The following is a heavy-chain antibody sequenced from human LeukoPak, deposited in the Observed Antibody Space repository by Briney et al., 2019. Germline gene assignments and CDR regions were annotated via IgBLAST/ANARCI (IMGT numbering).Heavy chain of an antibody. V-gene: IGHV3-53*01. J-gene: IGHJ4*02. CDR1: GFTFSSYW. CDR2: IYSGGST. CDR3: ATVPAAYGRAYYFDY. D-gene: IGHD2-2*01. Sequence: GGSLRLSCAASGFTFSSYWMSWVRQAPGKGLEWVSVIYSGGSTYYADSVKGRFTISRDNSKNTLYLQMNSLRAEDTAVYYCATVPAAYGRAYYFDYWGQGTLVTVSS.